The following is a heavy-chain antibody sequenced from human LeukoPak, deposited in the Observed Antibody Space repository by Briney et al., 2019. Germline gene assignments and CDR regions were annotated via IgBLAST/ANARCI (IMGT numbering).Heavy chain of an antibody. CDR2: ISGSGGST. CDR1: GFTFSSYA. V-gene: IGHV3-23*01. J-gene: IGHJ4*02. Sequence: QPGGSLRLSCAASGFTFSSYAMSWVRQAPGKGLEWVSAISGSGGSTYYADSVKGRFTISRDNSKNTLYLQMSSLRAEDTAVYYCAKAIWFGELWLFDYWGQGTLVTVSS. D-gene: IGHD3-10*01. CDR3: AKAIWFGELWLFDY.